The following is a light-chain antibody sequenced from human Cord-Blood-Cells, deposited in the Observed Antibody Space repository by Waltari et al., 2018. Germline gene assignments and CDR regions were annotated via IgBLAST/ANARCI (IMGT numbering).Light chain of an antibody. CDR1: QSVNSY. J-gene: IGKJ1*01. CDR3: QQRSNWRT. V-gene: IGKV3-11*01. Sequence: EIVLTQSPATLSLSPGHRATLSCRASQSVNSYLAWYQQKPGQAPRLLIYDASNRATGIPARFSGSGSGTDFTLTISSLEPEDFAVYYCQQRSNWRTFGQGTKVEIK. CDR2: DAS.